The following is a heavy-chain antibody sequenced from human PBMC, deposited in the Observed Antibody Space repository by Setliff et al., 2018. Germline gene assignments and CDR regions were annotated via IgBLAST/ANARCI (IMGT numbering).Heavy chain of an antibody. V-gene: IGHV4-31*03. D-gene: IGHD3-22*01. J-gene: IGHJ5*02. CDR3: ARASHSYGSPNWFDP. CDR2: VFYNGNT. Sequence: SETLSLTCNVSGDFISSGGYTWNWIRQHPEMGLEWIGYVFYNGNTFYNPSLQSRVTISVDTSKNQFSLKLTSLNAADSAVYYCARASHSYGSPNWFDPWGPGTLVTVSS. CDR1: GDFISSGGYT.